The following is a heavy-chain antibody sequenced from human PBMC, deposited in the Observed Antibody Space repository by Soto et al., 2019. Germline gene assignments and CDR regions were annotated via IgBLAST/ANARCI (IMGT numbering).Heavy chain of an antibody. CDR2: IYYSGST. CDR1: GGSISSGGYY. V-gene: IGHV4-31*03. Sequence: PSETLSLTCTVSGGSISSGGYYWSWIRQHPGKGLEWIGYIYYSGSTYYNPSLKSRVTISVDTSKNQFSLKLSSVTAADTAVYYCARDDSSGYYSIDYWGQGTLVTVSS. CDR3: ARDDSSGYYSIDY. J-gene: IGHJ4*02. D-gene: IGHD3-22*01.